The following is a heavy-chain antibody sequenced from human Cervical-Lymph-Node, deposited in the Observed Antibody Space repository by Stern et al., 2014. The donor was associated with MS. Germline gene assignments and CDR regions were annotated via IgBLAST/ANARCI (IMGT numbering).Heavy chain of an antibody. CDR3: VRGSLSGWDVFDY. V-gene: IGHV4-59*01. D-gene: IGHD6-19*01. CDR1: GDSINGYY. J-gene: IGHJ4*02. Sequence: QLQLQESGPGLVKPSETLSLSCTVSGDSINGYYWSWIRQSPGQGLEWIGYVYYSGTTKYNPTLKSRVTISVDASKSHFTLKLRSVTAADTALYYCVRGSLSGWDVFDYWGQGNLVTVSS. CDR2: VYYSGTT.